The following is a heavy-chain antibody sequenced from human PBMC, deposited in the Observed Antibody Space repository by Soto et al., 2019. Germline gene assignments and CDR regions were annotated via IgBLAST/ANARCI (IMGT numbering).Heavy chain of an antibody. Sequence: SETLSLTCNVSGGSISRSSYYWGWIRQPPGKGLEWIGSMYYSGSTYYNPSLNSRVTISIDTPKNQLSLKLTSVTAAETAVYYCSRRAPEGFDPWGQGPLVTVSS. CDR3: SRRAPEGFDP. J-gene: IGHJ5*02. CDR1: GGSISRSSYY. V-gene: IGHV4-39*01. CDR2: MYYSGST.